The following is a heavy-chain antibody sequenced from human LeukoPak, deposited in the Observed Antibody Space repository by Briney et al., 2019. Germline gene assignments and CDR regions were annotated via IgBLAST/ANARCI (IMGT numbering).Heavy chain of an antibody. CDR2: IYYSGST. CDR1: GGSISSGGYY. V-gene: IGHV4-31*03. D-gene: IGHD3-3*01. Sequence: SQTLSFTCTVSGGSISSGGYYWSWIRQHPGKGLEWIGYIYYSGSTYYNPSLKSRVTISVDTSKNQFSLKLSSVTAADTAVYYCARFTIYGNWFDPWGQGTLVTVSS. CDR3: ARFTIYGNWFDP. J-gene: IGHJ5*02.